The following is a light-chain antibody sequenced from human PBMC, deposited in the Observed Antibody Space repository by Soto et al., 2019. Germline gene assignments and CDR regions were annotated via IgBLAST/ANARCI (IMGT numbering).Light chain of an antibody. CDR1: DVGRRS. CDR3: QVWGTTSVQMV. J-gene: IGLJ3*02. CDR2: DDR. Sequence: SYELTQPPSVSVAPGQTASIACGGSDVGRRSVHWYQRKSGQAPLLVVRDDRDRPSGIPERFSGSTSGNMATLTITRVDAGDEADYFCQVWGTTSVQMVFGGGTKVTVL. V-gene: IGLV3-21*02.